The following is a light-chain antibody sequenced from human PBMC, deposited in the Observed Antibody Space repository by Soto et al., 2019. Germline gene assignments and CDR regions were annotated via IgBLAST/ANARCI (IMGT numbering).Light chain of an antibody. CDR1: QSISTY. Sequence: IVMTQSPATLSVSPGERATLSYRASQSISTYLAWYQQKPGQAPRLLIFGASTRATCIPARLSGSGSGSEFTLTISSLQSEDFAVYSCQQYNNWPLVTFGGGTKVEIK. CDR3: QQYNNWPLVT. J-gene: IGKJ4*01. CDR2: GAS. V-gene: IGKV3-15*01.